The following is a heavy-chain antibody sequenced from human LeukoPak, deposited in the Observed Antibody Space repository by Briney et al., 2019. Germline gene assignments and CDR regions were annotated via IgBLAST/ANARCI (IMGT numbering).Heavy chain of an antibody. V-gene: IGHV3-23*01. CDR2: MSGSGDSP. J-gene: IGHJ5*02. Sequence: GGSLRLSCAASGFTFRSYDMNWVSQAPGKGLEWGSAMSGSGDSPNYADSVKGRFTISRDNSKNTLYLQMNSLRAEDTAFYYCAKDIGWFDPWGQGTLVTVSS. CDR3: AKDIGWFDP. CDR1: GFTFRSYD.